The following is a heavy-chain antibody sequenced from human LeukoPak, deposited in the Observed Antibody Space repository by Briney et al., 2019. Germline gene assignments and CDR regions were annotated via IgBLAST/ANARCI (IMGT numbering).Heavy chain of an antibody. CDR2: ISHTGSTM. CDR3: ARVRYNSGYIFDY. V-gene: IGHV3-48*04. CDR1: GFSFSSYS. Sequence: GGSLRLSCAASGFSFSSYSMNWVRQAPGKGLEWVSYISHTGSTMSYADAVKGRFTISRDNARNSLYLQMSSLRAEDTAVYYCARVRYNSGYIFDYWGQGTLVTVSS. J-gene: IGHJ4*02. D-gene: IGHD5-18*01.